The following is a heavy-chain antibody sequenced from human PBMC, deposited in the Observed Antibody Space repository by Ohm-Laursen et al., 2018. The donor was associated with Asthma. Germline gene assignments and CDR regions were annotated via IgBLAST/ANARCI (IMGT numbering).Heavy chain of an antibody. CDR2: IYYIGST. D-gene: IGHD5-18*01. CDR1: GGSITSVNYF. J-gene: IGHJ3*02. Sequence: TLSLTCTVSGGSITSVNYFWSWIRQHQGWGLEWIAYIYYIGSTFYNPSLESRATISRDTSMNQFSLKLNSVTAADTAVYYCAREVDTPTDTDAFDIWGQGTMVTVSS. CDR3: AREVDTPTDTDAFDI. V-gene: IGHV4-31*03.